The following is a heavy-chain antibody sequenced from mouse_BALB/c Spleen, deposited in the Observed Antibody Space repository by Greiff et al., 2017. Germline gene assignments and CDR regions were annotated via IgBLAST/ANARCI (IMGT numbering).Heavy chain of an antibody. Sequence: EVKLVESGGGLVKPGGSLKLSCAASGFAFSSYDMSWVRQTPEKRLEWVAYISSGGGSTYYPDTVKGRFTISRDNAKNTLYLQMSSLKSEDTAMYYCARWHYGSSFHWYFDVWGAGTTVTVSS. CDR3: ARWHYGSSFHWYFDV. J-gene: IGHJ1*01. D-gene: IGHD1-1*01. CDR2: ISSGGGST. V-gene: IGHV5-12-1*01. CDR1: GFAFSSYD.